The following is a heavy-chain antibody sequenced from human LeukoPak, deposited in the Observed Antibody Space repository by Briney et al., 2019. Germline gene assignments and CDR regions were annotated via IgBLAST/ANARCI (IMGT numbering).Heavy chain of an antibody. V-gene: IGHV1-18*03. CDR2: ISAYNGNT. CDR3: ARSTCPVLRYFDWLLPDAFDI. Sequence: ASVKVSCKASGYTFTSYGISWVRQAPGQGLEWMGWISAYNGNTNYAQKLQGRVTMTTDTSTSTAYMELSSLRSEDMAVYYCARSTCPVLRYFDWLLPDAFDIWGQGTMVTVSS. CDR1: GYTFTSYG. D-gene: IGHD3-9*01. J-gene: IGHJ3*02.